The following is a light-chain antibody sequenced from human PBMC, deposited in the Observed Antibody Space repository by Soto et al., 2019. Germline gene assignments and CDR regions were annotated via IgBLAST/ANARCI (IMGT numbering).Light chain of an antibody. Sequence: QSALTQPASVSGSPGLSITISCTGTTSDVGSYNLVSWYQQHPGKAPKLMIYEVSKRPSGVSHRFSGSNSGNTASLTISGLQAEDEADYYCCSYADSRIYVFGTGTKVTVL. CDR2: EVS. V-gene: IGLV2-23*02. CDR3: CSYADSRIYV. CDR1: TSDVGSYNL. J-gene: IGLJ1*01.